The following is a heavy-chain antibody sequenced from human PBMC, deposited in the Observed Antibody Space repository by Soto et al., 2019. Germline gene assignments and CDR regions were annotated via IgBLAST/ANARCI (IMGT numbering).Heavy chain of an antibody. CDR3: AKGPIFGVENIYDY. J-gene: IGHJ4*02. Sequence: EVQVVESGGDLVEPGGSLRLSCETSGFMFSSAWMSWVRQAPGKGLEWVARIKSKKDGGARDYAAPVNGRFSISRDDSKSTVYLQMNSLRAEDTALYYCAKGPIFGVENIYDYWGQGTLVTVSS. V-gene: IGHV3-15*01. CDR1: GFMFSSAW. CDR2: IKSKKDGGAR. D-gene: IGHD3-3*01.